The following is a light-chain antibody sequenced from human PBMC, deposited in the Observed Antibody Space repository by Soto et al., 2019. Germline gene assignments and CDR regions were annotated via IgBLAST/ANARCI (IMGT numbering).Light chain of an antibody. CDR3: LTYNGPPLS. J-gene: IGKJ4*01. CDR2: SAS. V-gene: IGKV1-27*01. CDR1: QGLGNY. Sequence: DMQMTQSPSSLSASVGDRVTITCRASQGLGNYLAWYQQKQGKAPKLLIYSASTLQSGVPPRFSGSGSGTDFTLTISGLQPEDIATYYCLTYNGPPLSLGGGTKVEI.